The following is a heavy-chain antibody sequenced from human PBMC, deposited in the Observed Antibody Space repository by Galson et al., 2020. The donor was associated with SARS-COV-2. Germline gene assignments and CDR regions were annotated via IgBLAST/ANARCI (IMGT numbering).Heavy chain of an antibody. V-gene: IGHV4-59*01. CDR1: GGSISSYY. CDR2: IYYSGST. Sequence: SETLSLTCTVPGGSISSYYWRWIRQPPGTGLEWIGYIYYSGSTNYNPSLKSRVTISVDTSKNQFSLKLSSVTAADTAVYYCARDYQQLDNYYYYMDVWGKGTTVTVSS. CDR3: ARDYQQLDNYYYYMDV. J-gene: IGHJ6*03. D-gene: IGHD6-13*01.